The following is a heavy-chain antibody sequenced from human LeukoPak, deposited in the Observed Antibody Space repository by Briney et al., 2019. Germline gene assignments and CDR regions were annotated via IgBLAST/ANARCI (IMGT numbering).Heavy chain of an antibody. V-gene: IGHV4-59*12. D-gene: IGHD6-19*01. CDR2: MYYSGST. Sequence: SETLSLTCTVSGGSISNYYWSWIRQPPGKGLEWIGYMYYSGSTNYNPSLKSRVTMSVDTSKNQFSLKLSSVTAADTAVYYCARSGVAVAGTYYYGMDVWGQGTTVTVSS. J-gene: IGHJ6*02. CDR3: ARSGVAVAGTYYYGMDV. CDR1: GGSISNYY.